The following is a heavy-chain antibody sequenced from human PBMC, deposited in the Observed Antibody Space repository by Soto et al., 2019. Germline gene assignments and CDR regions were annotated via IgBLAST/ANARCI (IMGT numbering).Heavy chain of an antibody. CDR1: GGSFKSSDYQ. CDR3: VREERIAAPQLEY. CDR2: IHNSGTS. D-gene: IGHD6-6*01. Sequence: LSETLSLTCTVSGGSFKSSDYQWSWTGQSPAKGLDWIGYIHNSGTSFYNPSLRGRVTVTLDTSRSQFSLTLAYVTDADTAVYYCVREERIAAPQLEYWGQGIPVTVSS. V-gene: IGHV4-30-4*01. J-gene: IGHJ4*02.